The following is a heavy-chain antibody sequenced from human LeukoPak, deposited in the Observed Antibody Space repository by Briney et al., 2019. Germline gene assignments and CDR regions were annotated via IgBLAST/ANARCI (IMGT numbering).Heavy chain of an antibody. CDR1: GGSISSSNW. CDR3: ARGLNDILTGSTKVGWFDP. D-gene: IGHD3-9*01. V-gene: IGHV4-4*02. J-gene: IGHJ5*02. CDR2: IYHSGST. Sequence: SETLSLTCAVSGGSISSSNWWSWVRQPPGKGLEWIGEIYHSGSTNYNPSLKSRVTISVDTSKNQFSLKLSSVTAADTAVYYCARGLNDILTGSTKVGWFDPWGQGTLVTVSS.